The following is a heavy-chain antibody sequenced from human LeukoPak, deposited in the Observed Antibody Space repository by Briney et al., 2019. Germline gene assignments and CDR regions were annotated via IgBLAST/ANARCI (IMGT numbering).Heavy chain of an antibody. Sequence: GGSLRLSCAASGFIVSSNYMSWVRQAPGKGLEWVSVIYSGGSTYYADSVKGRFTISRDNSKNTLYLQMNSLRAEDTAVYYCARDPYSGSYSDYYYYYMDVWGKGTTVTVSS. CDR2: IYSGGST. D-gene: IGHD1-26*01. J-gene: IGHJ6*03. CDR3: ARDPYSGSYSDYYYYYMDV. V-gene: IGHV3-53*01. CDR1: GFIVSSNY.